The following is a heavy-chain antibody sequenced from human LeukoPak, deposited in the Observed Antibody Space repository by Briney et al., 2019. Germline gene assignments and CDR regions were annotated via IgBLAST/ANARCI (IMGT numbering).Heavy chain of an antibody. CDR1: GFTFSSYS. D-gene: IGHD2-2*01. Sequence: GGSLRLSCAASGFTFSSYSMNWVRQAPGKGLEWVSSISSSSSYIYYADSVKGRFTISRDNAKNSLYLQLNSLRAEDTAVYYCAVQSDIVVVPAYYMDVWGKGTTVTVSS. J-gene: IGHJ6*03. V-gene: IGHV3-21*01. CDR2: ISSSSSYI. CDR3: AVQSDIVVVPAYYMDV.